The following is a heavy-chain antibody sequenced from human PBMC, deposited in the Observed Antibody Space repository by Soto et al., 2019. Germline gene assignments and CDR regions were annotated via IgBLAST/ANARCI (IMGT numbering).Heavy chain of an antibody. V-gene: IGHV2-5*02. CDR3: AHRRRGSYLDY. D-gene: IGHD3-16*01. CDR2: IYWDDDK. CDR1: GFSLSTSGVG. Sequence: QITLKESGPTLVKPTQTLTLTCTFSGFSLSTSGVGVGWIRQPPGKALEWLALIYWDDDKRYSPSLKSRLTITKDTSKNQGDLTMTNKHPVDKATYYCAHRRRGSYLDYWSQGTLVTVSS. J-gene: IGHJ4*02.